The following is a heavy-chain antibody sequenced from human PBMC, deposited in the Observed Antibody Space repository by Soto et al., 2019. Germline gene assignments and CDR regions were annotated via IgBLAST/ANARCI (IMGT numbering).Heavy chain of an antibody. CDR1: GFTFSSYS. CDR3: ARDRTGGSSRYYYYYGMDV. V-gene: IGHV3-48*02. D-gene: IGHD3-10*01. J-gene: IGHJ6*02. CDR2: ISSSSSTI. Sequence: GGSLRLSCAASGFTFSSYSMNWVRQAPGKGLEWVSYISSSSSTIYYADSVKGRFTISRDNAKNSLYLQMNSLRDEDTAVYYCARDRTGGSSRYYYYYGMDVWGQGTTVTVSS.